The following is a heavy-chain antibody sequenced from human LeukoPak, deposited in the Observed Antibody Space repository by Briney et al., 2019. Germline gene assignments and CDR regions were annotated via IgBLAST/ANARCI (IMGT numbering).Heavy chain of an antibody. CDR3: ARGTWDSSGSYYYYYMDV. D-gene: IGHD5-18*01. J-gene: IGHJ6*03. Sequence: SETLSLTCTVSGGSISSYYWSWIRQPAGKGLEWIGRIYTSGSTNYNPSLKSRVTMSVDTSKNQFSLKLSSVTAADTAVYYCARGTWDSSGSYYYYYMDVWGKGTTVTVSS. CDR2: IYTSGST. V-gene: IGHV4-4*07. CDR1: GGSISSYY.